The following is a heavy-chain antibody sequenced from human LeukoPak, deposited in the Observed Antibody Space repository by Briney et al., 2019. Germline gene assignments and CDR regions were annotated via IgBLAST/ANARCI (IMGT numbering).Heavy chain of an antibody. J-gene: IGHJ4*02. CDR1: GFTVSSNY. CDR2: IYSGGST. CDR3: ARVGASCLRSYYFDY. D-gene: IGHD5/OR15-5a*01. V-gene: IGHV3-66*01. Sequence: GGSLRLSCAAPGFTVSSNYMSWVRQAPGKGLEWGSVIYSGGSTYYADSVKGRFTISRDNSKNTLYLQMNGLRAEDTAVYYCARVGASCLRSYYFDYWGQGTLVTVSS.